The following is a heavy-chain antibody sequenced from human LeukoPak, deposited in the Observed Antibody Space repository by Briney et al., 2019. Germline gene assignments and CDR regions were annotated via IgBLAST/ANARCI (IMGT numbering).Heavy chain of an antibody. CDR2: ISSTSDYI. Sequence: GGSLRLSCAASGSTFSSYSMSWVRQAPGKGLEWVASISSTSDYIYYADSVKGRFTISRDNANNSLYLQMNSLRAEDTAVYYCARVSSSSGWYPSKYYYYYYGMDVWGQGTTVTVSS. D-gene: IGHD6-19*01. J-gene: IGHJ6*02. CDR1: GSTFSSYS. CDR3: ARVSSSSGWYPSKYYYYYYGMDV. V-gene: IGHV3-21*01.